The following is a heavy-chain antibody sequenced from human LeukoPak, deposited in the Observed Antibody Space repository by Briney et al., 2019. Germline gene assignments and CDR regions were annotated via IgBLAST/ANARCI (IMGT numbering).Heavy chain of an antibody. Sequence: SETLSLTCSGSNYSISNSLYWGWLRQPPGKGLEWIANIYHTGSTNYNPSLSSRVTISIDTAKNQFSLKLTSVTAADTAVYYCARRGRNSSGWQDYLWGQGTLVTDSS. J-gene: IGHJ4*02. CDR2: IYHTGST. D-gene: IGHD6-25*01. CDR1: NYSISNSLY. CDR3: ARRGRNSSGWQDYL. V-gene: IGHV4-38-2*02.